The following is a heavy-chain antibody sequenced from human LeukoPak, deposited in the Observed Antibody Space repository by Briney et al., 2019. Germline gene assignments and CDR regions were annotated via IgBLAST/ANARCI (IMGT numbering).Heavy chain of an antibody. J-gene: IGHJ5*02. CDR2: ISDDGSNE. D-gene: IGHD4-17*01. CDR3: ARNLQMTTVTPLNH. V-gene: IGHV3-30*04. Sequence: GRSLRLSCAAFGFTLSNYAMHWVRQAPGKGLEWVALISDDGSNEYYADSVKGRFTISRDISKNSLYLQMNSLRPEDTAVYYCARNLQMTTVTPLNHWGQGTLVTVSS. CDR1: GFTLSNYA.